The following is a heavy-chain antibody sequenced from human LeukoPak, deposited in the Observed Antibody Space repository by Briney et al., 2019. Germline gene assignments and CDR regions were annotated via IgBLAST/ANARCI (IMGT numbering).Heavy chain of an antibody. V-gene: IGHV1-69*13. Sequence: ASVKVSCKASGGTFSSYAISWVRQAPGQGLEWMGGIIPIFGTANYAQKFQGRVTITVDGSTSTAYMELSSLRSEDTAVYYCARGESSVYYYNDAFDMWGQGTMVTVSS. D-gene: IGHD3-22*01. J-gene: IGHJ3*02. CDR2: IIPIFGTA. CDR3: ARGESSVYYYNDAFDM. CDR1: GGTFSSYA.